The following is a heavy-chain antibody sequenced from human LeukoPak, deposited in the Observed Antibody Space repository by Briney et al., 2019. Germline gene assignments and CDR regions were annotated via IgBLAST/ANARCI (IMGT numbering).Heavy chain of an antibody. CDR1: AFIFSGHW. CDR2: IKQDGSEK. J-gene: IGHJ4*02. CDR3: ARDFSRLSSSWWGDRFDY. V-gene: IGHV3-7*03. Sequence: GGSLRLSCEGSAFIFSGHWMNWDRQTPGKGLEWVANIKQDGSEKYYVDSVKGRFTISRDNAKNPLYLQMNSLRAEDTAVYYCARDFSRLSSSWWGDRFDYWGQGTLVTVSS. D-gene: IGHD6-13*01.